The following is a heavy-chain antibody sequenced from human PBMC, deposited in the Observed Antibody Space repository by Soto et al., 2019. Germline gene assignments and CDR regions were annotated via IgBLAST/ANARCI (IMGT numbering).Heavy chain of an antibody. CDR3: ARGFRFLEWLPKL. D-gene: IGHD3-3*01. CDR1: GGSFSGYY. Sequence: ETLSLTCAVYGGSFSGYYWSWIRQPPGKGLEWIGEINHSGSTNYNPSLKSRVTISVDTSKNQFSLKLSSVTAADTAVYYCARGFRFLEWLPKLWGQGTLVTVSS. V-gene: IGHV4-34*01. J-gene: IGHJ4*02. CDR2: INHSGST.